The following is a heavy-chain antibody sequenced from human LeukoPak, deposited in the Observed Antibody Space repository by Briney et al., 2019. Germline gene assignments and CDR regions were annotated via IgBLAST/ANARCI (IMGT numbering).Heavy chain of an antibody. V-gene: IGHV1-2*02. D-gene: IGHD4-17*01. CDR2: INPNSGGT. Sequence: ASVKVSCKASGYTFTGYYMHWVRQAPGQGLEWMGWINPNSGGTTYAQKFQGRVTMTRDMSTSTVYMELSSLRSEDTAVYYCARDPLHYGDYVDWDYWGQGTLVTVSS. J-gene: IGHJ4*02. CDR1: GYTFTGYY. CDR3: ARDPLHYGDYVDWDY.